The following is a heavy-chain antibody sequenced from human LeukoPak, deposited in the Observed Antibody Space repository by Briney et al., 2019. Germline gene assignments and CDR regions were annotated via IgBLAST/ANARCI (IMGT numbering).Heavy chain of an antibody. D-gene: IGHD2-15*01. CDR2: ISTIGGGT. CDR1: GFTFSSYA. V-gene: IGHV3-64*01. Sequence: RPGGSLRLSCAASGFTFSSYAMHWVRQTPGKGLEYVSAISTIGGGTYYANSVKGRFTISRDNSKNTLYLQMGSLRAEDMAVYFCARYCNGVTCYSGYDYWGQGTLVTVSS. CDR3: ARYCNGVTCYSGYDY. J-gene: IGHJ4*02.